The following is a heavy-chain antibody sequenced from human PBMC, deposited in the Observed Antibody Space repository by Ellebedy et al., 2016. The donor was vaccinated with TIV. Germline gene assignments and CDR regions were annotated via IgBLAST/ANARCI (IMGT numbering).Heavy chain of an antibody. J-gene: IGHJ4*02. CDR2: FDPEDGET. D-gene: IGHD6-19*01. CDR3: ARDLVNAIGYRGSSGYNDY. Sequence: ASVKVSXXASGGTFSSYAISWVRQAPGKGLEWMGGFDPEDGETIYAQKFQGRVTMTTDTSTSTAYMELRSLRSDDTAVYYCARDLVNAIGYRGSSGYNDYWGQGTLVTVSS. CDR1: GGTFSSYA. V-gene: IGHV1-18*01.